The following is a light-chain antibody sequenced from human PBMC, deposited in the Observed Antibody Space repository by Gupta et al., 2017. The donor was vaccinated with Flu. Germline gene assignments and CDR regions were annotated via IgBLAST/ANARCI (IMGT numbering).Light chain of an antibody. CDR1: SSDVGGYNY. CDR2: EVS. V-gene: IGLV2-14*01. CDR3: SSYTSSSTL. J-gene: IGLJ3*02. Sequence: SITISCTGTSSDVGGYNYVSWYQQHPGKAPKLMIYEVSNRPSGVSNRFSGSKSGNTASLTISGLQAEDEADYYCSSYTSSSTLFGGGTKLTV.